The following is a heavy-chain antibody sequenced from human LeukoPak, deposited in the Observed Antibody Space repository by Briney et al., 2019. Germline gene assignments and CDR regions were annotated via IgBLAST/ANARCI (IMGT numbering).Heavy chain of an antibody. V-gene: IGHV1-8*01. D-gene: IGHD3-3*01. J-gene: IGHJ4*02. CDR1: GYTFTSYD. Sequence: ASVKVSCKASGYTFTSYDINWVRQATGQGLEWMGWMDPNGGNTGYAQKFQGRVTMTRNTSISTAYMELSSLRSEDTAVYYCARGRYDFWSGYSKTGNFNFDYWGQGTLVTVSS. CDR2: MDPNGGNT. CDR3: ARGRYDFWSGYSKTGNFNFDY.